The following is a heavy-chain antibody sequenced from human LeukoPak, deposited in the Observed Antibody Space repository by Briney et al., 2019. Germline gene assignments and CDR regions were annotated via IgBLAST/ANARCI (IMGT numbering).Heavy chain of an antibody. CDR2: ISAYNGNT. D-gene: IGHD3-22*01. J-gene: IGHJ4*02. V-gene: IGHV1-18*01. CDR1: GYTFSSHG. CDR3: ARAYYHDTSSYQGFDF. Sequence: GASMKVSCKASGYTFSSHGYTWVRQAPGQGLEWMGWISAYNGNTDYAQKFQGRVTMTTDTSTSTAYMELRSLRSDDTAVYFCARAYYHDTSSYQGFDFWGQGTLVTVSS.